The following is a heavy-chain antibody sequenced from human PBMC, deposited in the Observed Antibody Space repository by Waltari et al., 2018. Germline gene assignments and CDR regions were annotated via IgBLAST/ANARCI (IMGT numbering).Heavy chain of an antibody. CDR3: ASGSSVQTEDY. D-gene: IGHD3-22*01. J-gene: IGHJ4*02. V-gene: IGHV4-34*01. CDR2: INHSGST. Sequence: QVQLQQWGAGLLKPSETLSLTCAVYGGSFSGYYWSWIRQPPGKGLEWIGEINHSGSTNYNPSLKSRVPISVEPSKDQFSLKLSSVTGADTAVYYCASGSSVQTEDYWGQGTLVTVSS. CDR1: GGSFSGYY.